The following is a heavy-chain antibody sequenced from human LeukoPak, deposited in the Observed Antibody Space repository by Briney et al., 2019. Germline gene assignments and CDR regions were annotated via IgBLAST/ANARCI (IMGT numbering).Heavy chain of an antibody. V-gene: IGHV1-18*01. CDR3: ARDAPCRVGTTTKYYYHYYMDV. Sequence: ASVKVSCKASGYTFTSYGISWVRQAPGQGLEWMGWISAYNGNTNYAQKLQGRVTMTTDTSTSTAYMELRSLRSDDTAVYYCARDAPCRVGTTTKYYYHYYMDVWGKGTTVTVSS. D-gene: IGHD1-26*01. J-gene: IGHJ6*03. CDR1: GYTFTSYG. CDR2: ISAYNGNT.